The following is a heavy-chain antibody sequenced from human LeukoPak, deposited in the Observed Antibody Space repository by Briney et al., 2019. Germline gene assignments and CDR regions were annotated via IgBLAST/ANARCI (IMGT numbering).Heavy chain of an antibody. V-gene: IGHV3-48*02. CDR3: ARDPHALDF. J-gene: IGHJ4*02. CDR2: IHKSGTIT. Sequence: GGSLRLSCAASGFSFSTYSINWVRQAPGKGLEWVSYIHKSGTITYYRDSVKGRFTISRDNAKNSLYLQMNSLRDEVTAVYYCARDPHALDFWGQGTLVTVSS. CDR1: GFSFSTYS.